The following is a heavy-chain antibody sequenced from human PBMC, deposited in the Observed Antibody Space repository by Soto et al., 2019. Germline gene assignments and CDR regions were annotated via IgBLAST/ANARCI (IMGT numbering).Heavy chain of an antibody. V-gene: IGHV1-8*01. D-gene: IGHD1-26*01. Sequence: QVQLVQSGAEVKKPGASVKVSCKASGYTFTSYDINWVRQATGQGLEWMGWMNPNSGNTGYAQKFQGRVTMTRNTSISTAYMELSRLRSEDTAVYYCATLMHIGGAPIRPDYYYYGMDVWGQWTTVTVS. CDR1: GYTFTSYD. CDR3: ATLMHIGGAPIRPDYYYYGMDV. J-gene: IGHJ6*02. CDR2: MNPNSGNT.